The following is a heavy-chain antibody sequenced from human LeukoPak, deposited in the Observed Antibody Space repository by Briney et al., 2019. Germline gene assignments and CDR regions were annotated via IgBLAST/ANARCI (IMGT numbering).Heavy chain of an antibody. V-gene: IGHV4-59*08. CDR1: GGSISSYY. Sequence: SETLSLTCTVSGGSISSYYWSWIRQPPGKSLEWIGYTHHSGKTYYNPSLKSRVSTSVDTSKNQFSLKLSLVTAADTAIYYCAKWEEALRAFDVWGQGTMVTVSS. D-gene: IGHD3-3*02. CDR2: THHSGKT. J-gene: IGHJ3*01. CDR3: AKWEEALRAFDV.